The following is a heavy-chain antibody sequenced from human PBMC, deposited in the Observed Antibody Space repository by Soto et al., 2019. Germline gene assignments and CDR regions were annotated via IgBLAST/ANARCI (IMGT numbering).Heavy chain of an antibody. CDR2: IRQDGNEN. V-gene: IGHV3-7*01. Sequence: GGSLRLSCAASGFTFSNYWMSWVRQASGKGLEWVANIRQDGNENYYVDSVKGRFTTSRDNTKNSFYLQMNSLRAEDTAVCYCARDHIDGWKFDYWGRGTLVTVSS. J-gene: IGHJ4*02. CDR1: GFTFSNYW. CDR3: ARDHIDGWKFDY. D-gene: IGHD6-19*01.